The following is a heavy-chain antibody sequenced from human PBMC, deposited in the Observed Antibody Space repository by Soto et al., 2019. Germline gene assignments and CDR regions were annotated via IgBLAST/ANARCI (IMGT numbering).Heavy chain of an antibody. Sequence: SETLSLTCAVSGGSISSGGYSWSWIRQPPGKCLEWIGYIYHSGSTYYNPSLKSRVTISVDRSKNQFSLKLSSVTAADTAVYYCPRGPTGYDSLDYSGQGTLVTVSS. J-gene: IGHJ4*02. CDR3: PRGPTGYDSLDY. CDR2: IYHSGST. V-gene: IGHV4-30-2*01. D-gene: IGHD3-22*01. CDR1: GGSISSGGYS.